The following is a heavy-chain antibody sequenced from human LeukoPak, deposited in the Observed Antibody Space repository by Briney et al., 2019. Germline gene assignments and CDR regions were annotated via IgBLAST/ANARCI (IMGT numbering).Heavy chain of an antibody. CDR2: IYYSGST. D-gene: IGHD4-11*01. CDR3: ARAPSVRSWFDP. V-gene: IGHV4-59*01. Sequence: PSETLSLTCTVSGGSISSYYWSWIRQPPGKGLEWIGHIYYSGSTNYNPSLKSRVTISVDTSKNQFSLKLSSVTAADTAVYYCARAPSVRSWFDPWGQGTLVTVSS. J-gene: IGHJ5*02. CDR1: GGSISSYY.